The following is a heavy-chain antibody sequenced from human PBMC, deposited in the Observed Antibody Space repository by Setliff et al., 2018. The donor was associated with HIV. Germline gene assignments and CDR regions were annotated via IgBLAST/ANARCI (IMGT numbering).Heavy chain of an antibody. D-gene: IGHD3-3*01. CDR1: DGAISSGNYY. CDR3: ARELWSGYQRGWFDP. V-gene: IGHV4-61*09. Sequence: LSLPCTVSDGAISSGNYYWSWIRQPAGRGLEWIGHIYTSGSTNYNPSLKSRVTISVDTSKNQFSLRLSSVTAADTAVFYCARELWSGYQRGWFDPWGQGTLVTVS. CDR2: IYTSGST. J-gene: IGHJ5*02.